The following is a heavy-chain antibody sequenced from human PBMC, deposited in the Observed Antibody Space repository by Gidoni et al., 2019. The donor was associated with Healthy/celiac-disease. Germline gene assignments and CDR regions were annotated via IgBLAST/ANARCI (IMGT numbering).Heavy chain of an antibody. CDR2: IYYSGST. D-gene: IGHD6-13*01. V-gene: IGHV4-59*01. CDR3: AKLSRVSSSWLLVPDAFDI. CDR1: GGSITGYY. Sequence: QVQLQESGPGLVKPSETLSLTCAVSGGSITGYYWSWIRQPPGKGLEWIGYIYYSGSTNYNPSLKSRVTISVDTSKNQFSLRLSSVTAADTAMYYCAKLSRVSSSWLLVPDAFDIWGQGTMVTVSS. J-gene: IGHJ3*02.